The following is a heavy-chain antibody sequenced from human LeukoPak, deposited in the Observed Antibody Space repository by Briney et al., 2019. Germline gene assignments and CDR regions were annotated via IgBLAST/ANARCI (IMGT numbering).Heavy chain of an antibody. D-gene: IGHD3-22*01. CDR2: ISGSGGST. V-gene: IGHV3-23*01. CDR1: GFSFSNYA. CDR3: AKSSYYDASGYYREFYFDS. Sequence: GGSLRLSCVSSGFSFSNYAMSWVRQAPGKGLEWVSSISGSGGSTHYVDSVKGRFTIFRDKTKNTLYLQMNSLRAEDTAVYYCAKSSYYDASGYYREFYFDSWGQGTLVTVSS. J-gene: IGHJ4*02.